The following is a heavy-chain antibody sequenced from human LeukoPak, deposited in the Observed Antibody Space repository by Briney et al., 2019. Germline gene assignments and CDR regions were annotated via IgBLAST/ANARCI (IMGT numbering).Heavy chain of an antibody. Sequence: GGSLRLSRAASGFTFSSYWMHWVRQAPGKGPVWVARTNRDGSSTAYADSVKGRFTISKDNAKNTLYLLMNSLRAEDTAVYYCARDSLEWYIFDYWGQGTLVTVSS. CDR3: ARDSLEWYIFDY. CDR1: GFTFSSYW. J-gene: IGHJ4*02. D-gene: IGHD3-3*01. V-gene: IGHV3-74*01. CDR2: TNRDGSST.